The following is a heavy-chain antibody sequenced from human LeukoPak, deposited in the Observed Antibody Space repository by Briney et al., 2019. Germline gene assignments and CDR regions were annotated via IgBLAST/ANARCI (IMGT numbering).Heavy chain of an antibody. CDR2: INSYNGNT. CDR1: GHRFTIYG. CDR3: AKTLRRYSPDY. J-gene: IGHJ4*02. D-gene: IGHD5-18*01. V-gene: IGHV1-18*01. Sequence: ASVTVSFKASGHRFTIYGFSRVRQAPGQGLEWMGWINSYNGNTNYAQKFLGRVTMTTDTSTSTAYMELGNLRSDDTAMYYCAKTLRRYSPDYWGQGTLVTVSS.